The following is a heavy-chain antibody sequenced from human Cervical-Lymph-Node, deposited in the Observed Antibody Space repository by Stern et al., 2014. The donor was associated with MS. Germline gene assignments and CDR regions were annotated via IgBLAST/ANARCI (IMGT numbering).Heavy chain of an antibody. D-gene: IGHD4-17*01. CDR3: ATPSTVTVGGMDV. CDR2: IIPIFHTT. J-gene: IGHJ6*02. V-gene: IGHV1-69*01. CDR1: GGTFSTQA. Sequence: VQLVQSGAEVKKPGSSVKVSCKASGGTFSTQAINWVRQAPGQGLEWVGGIIPIFHTTNYAQTVQDRVTITADESTSTAYMYLSSLRSEDTAVYYCATPSTVTVGGMDVWGQGTTVTVSS.